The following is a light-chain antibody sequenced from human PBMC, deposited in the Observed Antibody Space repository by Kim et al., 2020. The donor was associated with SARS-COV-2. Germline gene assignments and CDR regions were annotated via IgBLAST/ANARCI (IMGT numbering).Light chain of an antibody. Sequence: LSPGERSPLSCRANQRLSSNSLAWYQQKPGQAPRLLICGASRRATGIPDRFSGSGSGTDFTLTISRLEPEDFAVYYCQQYASSPYTFGQGTKREI. CDR1: QRLSSNS. J-gene: IGKJ2*01. V-gene: IGKV3-20*01. CDR2: GAS. CDR3: QQYASSPYT.